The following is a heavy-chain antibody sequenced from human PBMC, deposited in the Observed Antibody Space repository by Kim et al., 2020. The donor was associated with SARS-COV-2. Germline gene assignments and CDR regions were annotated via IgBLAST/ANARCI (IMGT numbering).Heavy chain of an antibody. V-gene: IGHV4-59*13. CDR3: ASSIAAAGTEYWFDP. Sequence: SETLSLTCTVSGGSISSYYWSWIRQPPGKGLEWIGYIYYSGSTNYNPSLKSRVTISVDTSKNQFSLKLSSVTAADTAVYYCASSIAAAGTEYWFDPWGQGTLVTVSS. J-gene: IGHJ5*02. D-gene: IGHD6-13*01. CDR1: GGSISSYY. CDR2: IYYSGST.